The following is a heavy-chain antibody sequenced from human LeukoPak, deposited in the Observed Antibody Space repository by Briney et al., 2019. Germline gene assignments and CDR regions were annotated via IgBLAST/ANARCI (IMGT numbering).Heavy chain of an antibody. J-gene: IGHJ5*02. CDR3: ARDHSPVDTAYYNWFDP. D-gene: IGHD5-18*01. CDR1: GGSISSSRYY. V-gene: IGHV4-39*07. CDR2: IYYSGST. Sequence: PSETLSLTCTVSGGSISSSRYYWGWIRQPPGKGLEWIGSIYYSGSTYYNPSLKSRVTISVDTSKNQFSLKLSSVTAADTAVYYCARDHSPVDTAYYNWFDPWGQGTLVTVSS.